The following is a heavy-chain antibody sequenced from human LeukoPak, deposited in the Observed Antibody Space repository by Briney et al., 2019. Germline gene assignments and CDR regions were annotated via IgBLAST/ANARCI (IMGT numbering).Heavy chain of an antibody. CDR1: GGTFSSYA. D-gene: IGHD2-2*01. V-gene: IGHV1-69*05. CDR3: GRAHPAAIPNWFDP. CDR2: IIPIFGTA. J-gene: IGHJ5*02. Sequence: ASVKVSFKASGGTFSSYAISWVRQAPGQGLEWMGGIIPIFGTANYAQKFQGRVTITTDESTSTAYMELSSLRSEDTAVYYCGRAHPAAIPNWFDPWGQGTLVTVSS.